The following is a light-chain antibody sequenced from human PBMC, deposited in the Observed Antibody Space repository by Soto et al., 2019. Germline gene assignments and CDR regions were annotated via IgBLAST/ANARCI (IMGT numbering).Light chain of an antibody. Sequence: QSALTQPASVSGSPGQSITISCTGTSSDVGRYNYVSWYQQHPGKAPKLLIYDVSNRPSEISYRFSGSKSGNTASLTISGLQADDEADYYCSSYASSITSLFGIGTKLTVL. CDR3: SSYASSITSL. V-gene: IGLV2-14*03. CDR1: SSDVGRYNY. CDR2: DVS. J-gene: IGLJ1*01.